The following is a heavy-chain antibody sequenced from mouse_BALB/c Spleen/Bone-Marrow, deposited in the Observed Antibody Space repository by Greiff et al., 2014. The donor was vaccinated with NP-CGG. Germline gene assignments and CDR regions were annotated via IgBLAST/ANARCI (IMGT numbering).Heavy chain of an antibody. J-gene: IGHJ3*01. CDR3: AREGGMITTGLPY. V-gene: IGHV1S56*01. D-gene: IGHD2-4*01. CDR2: IYPGNANA. CDR1: GYTFTSYY. Sequence: QVQLQQSGPELVKPGASVRISCKASGYTFTSYYIHWVKQRPGQGLEWIGWIYPGNANANYNEQLKGKATLTADKSSSTAYMQLSSLTSEDSAVYFCAREGGMITTGLPYWGQGTLVTVSA.